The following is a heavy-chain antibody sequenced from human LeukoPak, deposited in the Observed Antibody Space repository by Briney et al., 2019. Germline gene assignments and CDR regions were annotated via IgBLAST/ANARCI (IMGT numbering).Heavy chain of an antibody. J-gene: IGHJ4*02. Sequence: SETLSLTCAVSGGSLSSSNYYWGRIRQPPGKGLEWTGSLFYTGSTYYNSSHESRITTSVDTSKNQFSLNLSSVTAADTAIYYCASGSYTSGWHPYFDSWGQGTLVTVSS. V-gene: IGHV4-39*01. CDR3: ASGSYTSGWHPYFDS. D-gene: IGHD6-19*01. CDR2: LFYTGST. CDR1: GGSLSSSNYY.